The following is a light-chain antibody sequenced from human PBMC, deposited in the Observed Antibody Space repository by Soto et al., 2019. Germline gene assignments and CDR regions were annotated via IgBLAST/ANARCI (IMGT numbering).Light chain of an antibody. Sequence: QSALTQPASVSGSPGQPITISCTGTSSDVGGYNYVSWYQQHPGKAPKLMIYDVSNQPSGVSNRFSGSKSGNTASLTISGLQAEDEADYYCSSYTTSSSYVFGTGTKLTVL. CDR3: SSYTTSSSYV. CDR1: SSDVGGYNY. CDR2: DVS. J-gene: IGLJ1*01. V-gene: IGLV2-14*01.